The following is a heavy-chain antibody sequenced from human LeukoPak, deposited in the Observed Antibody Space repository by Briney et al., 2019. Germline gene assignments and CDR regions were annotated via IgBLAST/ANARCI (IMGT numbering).Heavy chain of an antibody. CDR2: LNPNSGGT. Sequence: ASVKVSCKASGYTFTGYYIHWVRQAPGQGLEWMGWLNPNSGGTNYAQKFQGRVTMTRDTSIRTAYMELSGLRYDGTAVYYCARGPDYGDYYEDYWGQGTLVTVSS. J-gene: IGHJ4*02. V-gene: IGHV1-2*02. CDR1: GYTFTGYY. CDR3: ARGPDYGDYYEDY. D-gene: IGHD4-17*01.